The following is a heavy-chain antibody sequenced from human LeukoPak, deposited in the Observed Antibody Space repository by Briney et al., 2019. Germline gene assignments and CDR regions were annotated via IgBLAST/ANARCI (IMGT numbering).Heavy chain of an antibody. V-gene: IGHV3-23*01. CDR3: AKGGLGYCSSTGCPGVNYYYYMDV. CDR1: GFTFSSYA. Sequence: GGSLRLSCAAYGFTFSSYAMSWVRQAPGKGLEWVSAISGSGGSTYYADSVKGRFTISRDNSKNTLYLQMNSLRAEDTAVYYCAKGGLGYCSSTGCPGVNYYYYMDVWGKGTTVTVSS. D-gene: IGHD2-2*01. J-gene: IGHJ6*03. CDR2: ISGSGGST.